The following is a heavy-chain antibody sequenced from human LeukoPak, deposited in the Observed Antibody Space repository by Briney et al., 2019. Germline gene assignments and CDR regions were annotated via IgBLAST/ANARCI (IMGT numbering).Heavy chain of an antibody. D-gene: IGHD2-21*02. CDR2: ISWNSGSI. CDR1: GFTFDDYA. Sequence: PGRSLRLSCAASGFTFDDYAMLWVRQAPGKGLEWVSGISWNSGSIGYADSVKGRFTISRDNAKNSLYLQMNSLRAEDTALYYCAKDPTSLLGSPSFDIWGQGTMVTVSS. J-gene: IGHJ3*02. CDR3: AKDPTSLLGSPSFDI. V-gene: IGHV3-9*01.